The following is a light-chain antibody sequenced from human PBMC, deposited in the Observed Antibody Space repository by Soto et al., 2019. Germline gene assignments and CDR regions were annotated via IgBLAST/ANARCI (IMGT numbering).Light chain of an antibody. Sequence: QSVLTQPASVSGSPGQSITISCTGTSSDIGGYNYVSWYQHHPGKAPKLMIYEVSNRPSGVSNRFSGSKSGSTASLTISGLQAEDEADYYCSSYRSTYTLVFGGGTKVTVL. CDR3: SSYRSTYTLV. CDR1: SSDIGGYNY. V-gene: IGLV2-14*01. CDR2: EVS. J-gene: IGLJ2*01.